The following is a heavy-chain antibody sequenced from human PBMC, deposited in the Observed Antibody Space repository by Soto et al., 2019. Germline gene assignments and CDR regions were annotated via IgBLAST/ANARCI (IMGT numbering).Heavy chain of an antibody. Sequence: ASVKVSCKASGGTFSSYAISWVRQAPGQGLEWMGGIIPIFGTANYAQKFQGRVTITADESTSTAYMELGSLRSEDTAVYYCASHPGRITIFGVGKYYYGMDVWGQGTTVTVS. CDR1: GGTFSSYA. CDR3: ASHPGRITIFGVGKYYYGMDV. CDR2: IIPIFGTA. V-gene: IGHV1-69*13. J-gene: IGHJ6*02. D-gene: IGHD3-3*01.